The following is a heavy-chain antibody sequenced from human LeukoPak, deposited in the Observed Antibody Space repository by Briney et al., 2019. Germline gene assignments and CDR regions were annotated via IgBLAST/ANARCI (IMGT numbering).Heavy chain of an antibody. CDR3: ARDCCFGFGELRGMDV. Sequence: EASVQVSCKASGYTLTDYYMHWVRQAPGQGLEWMGWSKPNSGGTNYAQKFQGRVTMTRDTSISTAYMELSRLTSDDTAVYYCARDCCFGFGELRGMDVWGQGTTVTVSS. J-gene: IGHJ6*02. CDR2: SKPNSGGT. CDR1: GYTLTDYY. V-gene: IGHV1-2*02. D-gene: IGHD3-10*01.